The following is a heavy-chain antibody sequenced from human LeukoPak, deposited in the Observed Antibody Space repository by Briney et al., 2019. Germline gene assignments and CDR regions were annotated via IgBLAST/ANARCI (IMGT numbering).Heavy chain of an antibody. CDR1: GFTFEDHA. CDR2: ISWKSNNI. Sequence: GGSLRLSCVTSGFTFEDHAMHWVRQGPGKGLEWLAGISWKSNNIIYADSVRGRVTISRDNAKNSLFLQMNSLRVEDTALYYCARDFSNGYFRHFDFWGRGTQVTVSS. D-gene: IGHD3-22*01. J-gene: IGHJ4*02. CDR3: ARDFSNGYFRHFDF. V-gene: IGHV3-9*01.